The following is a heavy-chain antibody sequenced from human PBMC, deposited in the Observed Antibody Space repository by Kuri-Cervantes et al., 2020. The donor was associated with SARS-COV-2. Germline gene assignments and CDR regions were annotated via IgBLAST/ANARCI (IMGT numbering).Heavy chain of an antibody. D-gene: IGHD2-8*01. CDR1: GYTFTSYG. CDR2: IIPILGTA. V-gene: IGHV1-69*04. J-gene: IGHJ4*02. Sequence: SVKVSCKASGYTFTSYGISWVRQAPGQGLEWMGRIIPILGTANYAQKFQGRVTITADKSTSTAYMELSSLRSEDTAVYYCARDVHGGSCTNGVCHDDFDYWGQGTLVTVSS. CDR3: ARDVHGGSCTNGVCHDDFDY.